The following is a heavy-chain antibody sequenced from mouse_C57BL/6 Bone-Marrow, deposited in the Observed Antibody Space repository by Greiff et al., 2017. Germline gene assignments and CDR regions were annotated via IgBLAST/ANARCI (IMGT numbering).Heavy chain of an antibody. CDR1: GFNIKDDY. V-gene: IGHV14-4*01. CDR2: IDPENGDT. CDR3: TTIYYGNDGAMDY. D-gene: IGHD2-2*01. Sequence: VQLQQSGAELVRPGASVKLSCTASGFNIKDDYMHWVKQRPGQGLEWIGWIDPENGDTEYTSKFQGKATLTADTSSSPAYLQLRSLTSEDTAVYYCTTIYYGNDGAMDYWGQGTSVTVSS. J-gene: IGHJ4*01.